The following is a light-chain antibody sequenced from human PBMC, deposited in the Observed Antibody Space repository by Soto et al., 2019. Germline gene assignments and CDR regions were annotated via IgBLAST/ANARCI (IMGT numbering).Light chain of an antibody. Sequence: QSALTQPASVSGSPGQSITISCTGTSSDVGGYNYVSWYQHHPGKAPKLMIYEVSNRPSGVSNRFSGSKSGNSASLTISGLQAEDEADYYCSSYRSSSSPCVFGSGTKVT. V-gene: IGLV2-14*01. J-gene: IGLJ1*01. CDR2: EVS. CDR3: SSYRSSSSPCV. CDR1: SSDVGGYNY.